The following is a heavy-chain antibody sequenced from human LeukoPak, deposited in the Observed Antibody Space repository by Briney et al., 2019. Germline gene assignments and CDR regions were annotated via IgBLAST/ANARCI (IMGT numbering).Heavy chain of an antibody. Sequence: ASVKVSCKASGGTFSSYAISWVRQAPGQGLEWMGWINPNSGGTNYAQKFQGRVTMTRDTSISTAYMELSRLRSDDTAVYYCARGPRIVVVPAAKVFDYWGQGTLVTVSS. D-gene: IGHD2-2*01. CDR1: GGTFSSYA. V-gene: IGHV1-2*02. CDR3: ARGPRIVVVPAAKVFDY. J-gene: IGHJ4*02. CDR2: INPNSGGT.